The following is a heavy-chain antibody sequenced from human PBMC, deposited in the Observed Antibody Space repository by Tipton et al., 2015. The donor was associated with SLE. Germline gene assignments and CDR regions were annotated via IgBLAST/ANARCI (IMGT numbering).Heavy chain of an antibody. J-gene: IGHJ5*02. CDR1: GFQFNNYA. D-gene: IGHD1-26*01. Sequence: SLRLSCEASGFQFNNYAMSWVRQAPGKGLEWVASISACAGMTYFADSVKGRFTISRVNSKNTVYLQMNSLSAEDTAVYYCAKDPTLNSGSPEDWFDPWGQGTLVTVSS. CDR3: AKDPTLNSGSPEDWFDP. CDR2: ISACAGMT. V-gene: IGHV3-23*01.